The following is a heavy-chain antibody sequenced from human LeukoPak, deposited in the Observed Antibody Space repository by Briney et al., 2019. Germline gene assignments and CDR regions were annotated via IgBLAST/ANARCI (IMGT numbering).Heavy chain of an antibody. V-gene: IGHV4-4*07. Sequence: PSETLSLTCNVSGDSISSFYWNWIRQSAGKGLEWIGRIYFGGSTYSSPSLKSRVTMSLDTSKNQFSLKLTSVAAADTAVHYCARDFRVFCGADCSSGAFWGPGKMVTVSS. CDR1: GDSISSFY. CDR3: ARDFRVFCGADCSSGAF. CDR2: IYFGGST. D-gene: IGHD2-21*02. J-gene: IGHJ3*01.